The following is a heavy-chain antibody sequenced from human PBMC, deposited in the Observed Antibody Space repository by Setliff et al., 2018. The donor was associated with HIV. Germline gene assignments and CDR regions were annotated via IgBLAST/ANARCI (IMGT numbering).Heavy chain of an antibody. J-gene: IGHJ4*02. CDR3: ARVNDILLGYWVGYFDY. V-gene: IGHV1-18*01. CDR1: GYTLRRHG. Sequence: ASVKVSCKASGYTLRRHGISWVRQAPGQGLEWMGWISAYNGNTNYAQKFRGRVTLTTDTYTSTAYMELRSLRSDDTAVYYCARVNDILLGYWVGYFDYWGQGTLGTSPQ. CDR2: ISAYNGNT. D-gene: IGHD2-8*01.